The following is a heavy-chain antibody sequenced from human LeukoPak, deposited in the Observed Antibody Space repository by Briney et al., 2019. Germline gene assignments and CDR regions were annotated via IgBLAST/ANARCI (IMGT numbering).Heavy chain of an antibody. Sequence: PSETLSLTCTVSGGSISSYYWSWIRQPPGKGLEWIGYIYYSGSTYYNPSLKSRVTISVDTSKNQFSLKLSSVTAADTAVYYCASSIDYYDSSGYPFDYWGQGTLVTVSS. D-gene: IGHD3-22*01. CDR1: GGSISSYY. CDR3: ASSIDYYDSSGYPFDY. CDR2: IYYSGST. V-gene: IGHV4-59*06. J-gene: IGHJ4*02.